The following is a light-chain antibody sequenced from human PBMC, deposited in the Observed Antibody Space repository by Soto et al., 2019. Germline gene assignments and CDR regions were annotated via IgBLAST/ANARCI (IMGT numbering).Light chain of an antibody. J-gene: IGLJ1*01. CDR1: SSVVGGYSY. CDR2: DVS. V-gene: IGLV2-14*01. CDR3: ASYTSSSTYV. Sequence: QSALTQPASVYRAPGHVVSISSTGNSSVVGGYSYVSWYQQQPGKAPKLVISDVSNRPSGVSDRFSGSKSGNTDSLTISGLQTEDEADYYCASYTSSSTYVFGTGTKVTVL.